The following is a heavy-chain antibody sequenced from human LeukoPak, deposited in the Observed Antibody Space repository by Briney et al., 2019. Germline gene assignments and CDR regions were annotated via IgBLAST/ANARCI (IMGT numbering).Heavy chain of an antibody. CDR3: ATYRQVLLPFES. Sequence: TGGSLRLSCAASGFTFSDYNMRWIRQAPGKGLEWVALISYDGSNKYYADSVKARFIISRDNSKNTLYLQMNSLRAEDTAIYYCATYRQVLLPFESWGQGTLVTVSS. CDR2: ISYDGSNK. D-gene: IGHD5-18*01. V-gene: IGHV3-30*03. CDR1: GFTFSDYN. J-gene: IGHJ4*02.